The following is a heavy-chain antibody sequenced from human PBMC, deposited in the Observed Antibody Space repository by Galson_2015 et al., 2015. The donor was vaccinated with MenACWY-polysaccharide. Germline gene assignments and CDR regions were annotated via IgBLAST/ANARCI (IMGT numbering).Heavy chain of an antibody. D-gene: IGHD3-10*01. V-gene: IGHV3-74*01. Sequence: SLRLSCAASGFTFSNNWIHWVRQAPGKGLVWVSRINSDASSTAYADSVKGRFTISRDNAKNTLYLQMNSLSVEDTAVYYCVGPLGRGGTGAYGMDAWGQGTTVTVSS. CDR2: INSDASST. CDR1: GFTFSNNW. J-gene: IGHJ6*02. CDR3: VGPLGRGGTGAYGMDA.